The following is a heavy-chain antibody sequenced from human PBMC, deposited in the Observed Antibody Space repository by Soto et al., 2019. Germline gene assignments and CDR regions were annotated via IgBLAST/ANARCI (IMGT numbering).Heavy chain of an antibody. V-gene: IGHV4-39*01. Sequence: PSETLSLTCPVSGGSISRNSHLWGWIRQPPGKGLEWIGSMLYDGTTDYNPSLKSRLTISVDTSKNQVSLILSSVTAADTAVYYCVRHADRGANFVYGFDIWGQGTKVTV. CDR3: VRHADRGANFVYGFDI. CDR2: MLYDGTT. D-gene: IGHD7-27*01. CDR1: GGSISRNSHL. J-gene: IGHJ3*02.